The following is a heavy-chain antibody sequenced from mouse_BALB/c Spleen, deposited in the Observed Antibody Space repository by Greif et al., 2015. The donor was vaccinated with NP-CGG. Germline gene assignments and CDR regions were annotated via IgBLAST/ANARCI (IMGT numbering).Heavy chain of an antibody. J-gene: IGHJ3*01. CDR2: IRSKSNNYAT. CDR3: VSPYYDYDEGAY. V-gene: IGHV10-1*02. D-gene: IGHD2-4*01. CDR1: GFTFNTYA. Sequence: EVKLVESGGGLVQPKGSLKLSCAASGFTFNTYAMNWVRQAPGKGLEWVARIRSKSNNYATYYADSVKDRFTISRDDSQSMLYLQMNNLKTEDTAMYYCVSPYYDYDEGAYWGQGTLVTVSA.